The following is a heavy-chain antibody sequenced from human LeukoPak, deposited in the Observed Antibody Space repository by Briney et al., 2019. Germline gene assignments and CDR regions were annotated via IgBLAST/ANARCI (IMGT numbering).Heavy chain of an antibody. CDR3: ARDRQWELQRGIAFDI. D-gene: IGHD1-26*01. Sequence: KPGGSLRLPCAASGFTFSSYAMSWVRQAPGKGLEWVSSISSSSSYIYYADSVKGRFTISRDNAKNSLYLQMNSLRAEDTAVYYCARDRQWELQRGIAFDIWGQGTMVTVSS. J-gene: IGHJ3*02. CDR1: GFTFSSYA. V-gene: IGHV3-21*01. CDR2: ISSSSSYI.